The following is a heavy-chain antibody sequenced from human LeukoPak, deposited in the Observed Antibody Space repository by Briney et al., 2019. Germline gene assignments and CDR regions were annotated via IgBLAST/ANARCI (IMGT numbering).Heavy chain of an antibody. CDR2: ISSSSSYI. CDR1: GFTFSSYS. D-gene: IGHD6-13*01. J-gene: IGHJ4*02. V-gene: IGHV3-21*01. CDR3: ARAPGIAAAGTLDY. Sequence: PGGSLRLSCAASGFTFSSYSMNWVRQAPGKGLEWVSSISSSSSYIYYADSVKGRFTISRDNAKNSLYLQMNSLRAEDTAVYYCARAPGIAAAGTLDYWGQGTLVTVSS.